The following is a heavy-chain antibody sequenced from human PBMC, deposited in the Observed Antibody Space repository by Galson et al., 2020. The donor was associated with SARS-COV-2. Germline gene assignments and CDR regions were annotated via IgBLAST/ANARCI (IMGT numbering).Heavy chain of an antibody. Sequence: SETLSLTCTVSGGSIISTSYYWGWIRQPPGKGLECIGNIYYSGSTNYNPSLRSPVTISVDTSKNQFSLKLSSVTAADSGVYYCARVTRAAAGFYFDSWGQGALVTVSS. V-gene: IGHV4-39*07. CDR1: GGSIISTSYY. CDR3: ARVTRAAAGFYFDS. CDR2: IYYSGST. D-gene: IGHD6-13*01. J-gene: IGHJ4*02.